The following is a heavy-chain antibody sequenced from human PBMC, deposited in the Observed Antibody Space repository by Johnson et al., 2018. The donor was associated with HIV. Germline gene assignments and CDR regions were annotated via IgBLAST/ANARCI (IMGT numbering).Heavy chain of an antibody. CDR3: AGAYYYDSSGYYDAFDI. D-gene: IGHD3-22*01. CDR1: GFTFSGYA. V-gene: IGHV3-30*19. J-gene: IGHJ3*02. CDR2: ISYDGSNK. Sequence: QVQLVESGGGVVQPGKSLRLSCAASGFTFSGYAIHWVRQAPGKGLEWVAVISYDGSNKYYADSVKGRFTISRDNSKNTLYLQMNSLRAEDTAVYYCAGAYYYDSSGYYDAFDIWGQGTMVTVSS.